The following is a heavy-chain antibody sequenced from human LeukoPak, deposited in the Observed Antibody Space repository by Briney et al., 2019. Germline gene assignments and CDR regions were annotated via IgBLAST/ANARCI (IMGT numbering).Heavy chain of an antibody. CDR1: GGSISSYY. V-gene: IGHV4-59*01. J-gene: IGHJ4*02. CDR2: IYYSGST. CDR3: ARGGTATDYFDY. D-gene: IGHD2-21*02. Sequence: SETLSLTCTVSGGSISSYYWSWIRQPPGKGLEWIGYIYYSGSTNYNPSLKSRVTISVDTSKNQFSLKLSSATAADTAVYYCARGGTATDYFDYWGQGTLVTVSS.